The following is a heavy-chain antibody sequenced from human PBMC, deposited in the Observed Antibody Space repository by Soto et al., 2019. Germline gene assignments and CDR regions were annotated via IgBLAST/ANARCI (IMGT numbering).Heavy chain of an antibody. J-gene: IGHJ4*02. D-gene: IGHD3-3*01. CDR2: ISSNGGST. V-gene: IGHV3-64D*06. Sequence: RLSCSASGFTFSSYAMHWVRQAPGKGLEYVSAISSNGGSTYYADSVKGRFTISRDNSKNTLYLQMSSLRAEDTAVYYCVKDGHYDFWSGYYLIFDYWGQGTLVTVSS. CDR3: VKDGHYDFWSGYYLIFDY. CDR1: GFTFSSYA.